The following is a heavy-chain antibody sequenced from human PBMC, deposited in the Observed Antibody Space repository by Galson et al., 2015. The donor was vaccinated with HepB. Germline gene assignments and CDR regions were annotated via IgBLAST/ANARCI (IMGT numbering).Heavy chain of an antibody. D-gene: IGHD1-26*01. CDR3: ARDLRSGGDSGAFDS. CDR1: GYTFTTYG. CDR2: SSTYYGHT. J-gene: IGHJ4*02. V-gene: IGHV1-18*01. Sequence: SVKVSCKASGYTFTTYGITWVRQAPGQGLEWMGWSSTYYGHTNSAQKFQGRVTLTTDTSTATAYMELRSLRSDDTAFYYCARDLRSGGDSGAFDSWGQGTLVTGSS.